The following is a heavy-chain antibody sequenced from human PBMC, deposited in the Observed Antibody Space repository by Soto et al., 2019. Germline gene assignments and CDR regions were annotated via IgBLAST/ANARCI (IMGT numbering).Heavy chain of an antibody. Sequence: PGGSLRLSCAASGFTFSNYDMHWVRQVTGKGLEWVSTIGTAGDTYYAGSVKGRFTISRENAKNTLYLQMNSLRAEDTAVYYCAKDLLLWFGELLGAFDIWGQGTMVTVSS. CDR1: GFTFSNYD. V-gene: IGHV3-13*01. CDR2: IGTAGDT. CDR3: AKDLLLWFGELLGAFDI. J-gene: IGHJ3*02. D-gene: IGHD3-10*01.